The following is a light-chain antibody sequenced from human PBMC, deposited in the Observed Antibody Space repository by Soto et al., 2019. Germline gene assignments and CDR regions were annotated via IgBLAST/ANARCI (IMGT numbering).Light chain of an antibody. Sequence: EIVLTLSPDTLSLSPGERATLSCRASQSISRSYLAWYQQKPGQPPRLLIYGTSSRATGIPDRFSGSGSGTDFTLTISRLEPEDFAVYYCQQFGGSPLYTFGQGTKLEI. J-gene: IGKJ2*01. CDR3: QQFGGSPLYT. CDR1: QSISRSY. CDR2: GTS. V-gene: IGKV3-20*01.